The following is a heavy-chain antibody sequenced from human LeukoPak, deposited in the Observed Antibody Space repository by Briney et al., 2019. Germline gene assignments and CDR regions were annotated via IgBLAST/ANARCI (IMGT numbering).Heavy chain of an antibody. D-gene: IGHD3-16*01. CDR2: IYSGGST. J-gene: IGHJ4*02. Sequence: GGSLRLSCAASGFTVSSEYMNWVRQAPGKGLEWVAVIYSGGSTYYADPVKGRFTISRDNSKNTLYLQMNSLRAEDTAVYYCFCLDVDSWGQGTLVTVSS. V-gene: IGHV3-53*01. CDR3: FCLDVDS. CDR1: GFTVSSEY.